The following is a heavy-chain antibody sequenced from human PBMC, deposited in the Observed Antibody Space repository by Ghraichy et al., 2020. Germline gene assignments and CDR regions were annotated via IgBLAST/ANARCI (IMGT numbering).Heavy chain of an antibody. CDR3: ARVVVGGYGHFDY. V-gene: IGHV4-59*01. D-gene: IGHD2-21*01. CDR1: GGSISSYY. CDR2: IYYSGST. Sequence: SETLSLTCTVSGGSISSYYWSWIRQPPGKGLEWIGYIYYSGSTNYNPSLKSRVTISVDTSKNQFSLKLSSVTAADTAMYYCARVVVGGYGHFDYWGQGTLATVSS. J-gene: IGHJ4*02.